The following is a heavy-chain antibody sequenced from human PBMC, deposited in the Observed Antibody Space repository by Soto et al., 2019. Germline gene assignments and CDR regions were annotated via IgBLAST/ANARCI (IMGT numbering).Heavy chain of an antibody. J-gene: IGHJ6*02. CDR1: GFTFSRDG. D-gene: IGHD3-22*01. V-gene: IGHV3-23*01. CDR3: AKRYYYGGSGSYGMDV. Sequence: EVQLLESGGGLVQPGGSLRVSSAASGFTFSRDGMSWVRQAPGKGLEWVSAISASGGTTYYVDSVKGRFTISRDNSKNTLFLQMNILRAEYTAVYYCAKRYYYGGSGSYGMDVWGQGTTVIVSS. CDR2: ISASGGTT.